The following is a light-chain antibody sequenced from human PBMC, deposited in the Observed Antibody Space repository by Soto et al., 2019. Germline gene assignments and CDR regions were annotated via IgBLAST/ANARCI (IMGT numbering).Light chain of an antibody. CDR2: DAS. CDR1: QSVSSY. CDR3: QQRSNWGLT. Sequence: DIVLTQSPATLSLSLGDRATLSCRASQSVSSYLAWYQQKPGQAPRLLIYDASNRASDVPPRFSGSGSGTEFTLTITSLEPEDYAVYYCQQRSNWGLTFGQGTRLEIK. J-gene: IGKJ5*01. V-gene: IGKV3-11*01.